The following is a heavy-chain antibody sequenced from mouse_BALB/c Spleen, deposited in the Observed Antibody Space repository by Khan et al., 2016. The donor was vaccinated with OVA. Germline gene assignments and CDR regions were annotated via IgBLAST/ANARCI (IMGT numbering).Heavy chain of an antibody. J-gene: IGHJ3*01. CDR3: ARGYYGNPFAY. CDR1: GFTFSDYY. Sequence: EVQLVESGGALVKPGGSLKLSCAASGFTFSDYYMYWVRQTPEKRLEWVGTISDGGSYTYFPDSVKGRFTISRDDAENNMYLQMTSLRSEDTAMDYCARGYYGNPFAYWGQGTLVTVSA. D-gene: IGHD2-1*01. V-gene: IGHV5-4*02. CDR2: ISDGGSYT.